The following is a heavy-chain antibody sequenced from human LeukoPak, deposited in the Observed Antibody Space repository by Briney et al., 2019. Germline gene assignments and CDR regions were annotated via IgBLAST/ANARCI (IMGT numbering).Heavy chain of an antibody. Sequence: ASVKVSCKASGYTFTSYGISWVRQAPGQGLEWMGWISAYNGNTNYAQKLQGRVTMTTDTSTSTAYMKLRSLRFDDTAVYYCARDGCSSTSCSLSGYYGMDVWGQGTTVTVSS. V-gene: IGHV1-18*01. CDR1: GYTFTSYG. CDR3: ARDGCSSTSCSLSGYYGMDV. CDR2: ISAYNGNT. D-gene: IGHD2-2*01. J-gene: IGHJ6*02.